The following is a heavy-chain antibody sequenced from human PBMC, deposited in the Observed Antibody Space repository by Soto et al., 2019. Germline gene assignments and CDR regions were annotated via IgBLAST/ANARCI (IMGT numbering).Heavy chain of an antibody. CDR1: GYTFTSYA. Sequence: GASVKVSCKASGYTFTSYAMHWVRQAPGQRLEWMGWINAGNGNTKYSQKFQGRVTITRDTSASTAYMELSSLRSEDTAVYYCAREDIVLMVYAFDYWGQGTLVTVSS. D-gene: IGHD2-8*01. CDR3: AREDIVLMVYAFDY. CDR2: INAGNGNT. J-gene: IGHJ4*02. V-gene: IGHV1-3*01.